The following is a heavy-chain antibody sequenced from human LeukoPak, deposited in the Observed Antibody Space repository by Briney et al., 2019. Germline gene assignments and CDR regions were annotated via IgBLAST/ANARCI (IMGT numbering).Heavy chain of an antibody. J-gene: IGHJ3*02. V-gene: IGHV1-46*01. CDR3: ARIYDSSGYYYSSDAFDI. D-gene: IGHD3-22*01. CDR2: INPSGGST. Sequence: GASVKVSCKAPGYTFTSYYMHWVRQAPGQGLEWMGIINPSGGSTSYAQKFQGRVTMTRDTSTSTVYMELSSLRSEDTAVYYCARIYDSSGYYYSSDAFDIWGQGTMVTVSS. CDR1: GYTFTSYY.